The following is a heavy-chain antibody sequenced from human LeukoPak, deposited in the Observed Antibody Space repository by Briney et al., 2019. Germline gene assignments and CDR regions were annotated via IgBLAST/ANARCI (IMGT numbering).Heavy chain of an antibody. CDR3: ARVVVVGDNYFDY. CDR1: GYSFTSYA. CDR2: ISAYNGNT. V-gene: IGHV1-18*01. Sequence: ASVKLSCKASGYSFTSYAIGWVRQAPGQRHEWVGWISAYNGNTDYAQKLQVRVTMTTDTPTSTAYMELRGLRSDDTAVYYCARVVVVGDNYFDYWGQGTLVTVSS. D-gene: IGHD2-15*01. J-gene: IGHJ4*02.